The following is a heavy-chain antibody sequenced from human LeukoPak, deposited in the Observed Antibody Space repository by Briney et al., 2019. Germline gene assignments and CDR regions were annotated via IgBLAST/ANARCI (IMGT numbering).Heavy chain of an antibody. CDR1: GFTFSDYA. CDR2: ISGSGGST. D-gene: IGHD2-15*01. CDR3: AKVEGYCSGGSCYEADYYGMDV. V-gene: IGHV3-23*01. J-gene: IGHJ6*02. Sequence: GGSLRLSCAASGFTFSDYAMSWVRQAPGKGLEWVSAISGSGGSTYYADSVKGRFTISRDNSKNTLYLQMNSLRAEDTAVYYCAKVEGYCSGGSCYEADYYGMDVWGQGTTVTVSS.